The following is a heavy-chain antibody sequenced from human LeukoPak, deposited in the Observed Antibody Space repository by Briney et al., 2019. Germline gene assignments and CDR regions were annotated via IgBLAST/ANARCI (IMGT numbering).Heavy chain of an antibody. CDR2: ISSSSSTI. CDR3: AREAWIQTIDY. D-gene: IGHD5-18*01. V-gene: IGHV3-48*01. J-gene: IGHJ4*02. Sequence: GGSLRLSCAASGFTFSSYSMNWVRQAPGKGLEWVSYISSSSSTIYYADSMKGRFTISRDNAKNSLYLQMNSLRGEDTAVYYCAREAWIQTIDYWGQGTLVTVSS. CDR1: GFTFSSYS.